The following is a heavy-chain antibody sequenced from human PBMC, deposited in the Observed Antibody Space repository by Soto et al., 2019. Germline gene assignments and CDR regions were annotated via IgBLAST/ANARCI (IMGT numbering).Heavy chain of an antibody. J-gene: IGHJ4*02. D-gene: IGHD6-13*01. CDR2: IGTAGDT. CDR1: GFTFSSYD. V-gene: IGHV3-13*01. Sequence: EVQLVESGGDLVQPGGSLRLSCAASGFTFSSYDFHWVRQATGKGLEWVSGIGTAGDTYYAGSVKGRFTTSRENAKNSLYLQMNSLRAGDTAVYYCTRGAAGFDYWGQGTLVTVSS. CDR3: TRGAAGFDY.